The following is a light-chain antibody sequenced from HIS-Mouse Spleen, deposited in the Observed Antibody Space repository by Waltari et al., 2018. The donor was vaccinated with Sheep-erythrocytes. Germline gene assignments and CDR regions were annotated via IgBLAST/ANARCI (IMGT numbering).Light chain of an antibody. CDR2: AAS. Sequence: AIQMTQSPSSLSASVGDRVTITCRASQGIRNDLGWYQQKPGKAPKLLIYAASSLQRGVPSRFSGSGSDTDFTLTISSLQPEDFATYYCLKDYNYPWTFGQGTKVEIK. CDR1: QGIRND. V-gene: IGKV1-6*01. CDR3: LKDYNYPWT. J-gene: IGKJ1*01.